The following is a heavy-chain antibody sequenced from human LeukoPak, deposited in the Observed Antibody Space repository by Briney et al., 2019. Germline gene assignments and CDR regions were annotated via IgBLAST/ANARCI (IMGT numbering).Heavy chain of an antibody. CDR1: GYTYSTYW. D-gene: IGHD1-1*01. V-gene: IGHV3-74*01. CDR2: INSDGSST. CDR3: ATYNIPHY. Sequence: GGSLTLPCALWGYTYSTYWMQWVRQARGKGLVWVSRINSDGSSTSYADSVKGRFTISRDNAKNTLSLQMNSLRAEDTAVYYCATYNIPHYWGQGTMVTVSS. J-gene: IGHJ4*02.